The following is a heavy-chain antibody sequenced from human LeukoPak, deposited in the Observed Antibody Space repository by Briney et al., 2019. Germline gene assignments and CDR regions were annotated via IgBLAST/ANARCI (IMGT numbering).Heavy chain of an antibody. CDR3: ARVEMATIGDYFDY. V-gene: IGHV3-66*01. J-gene: IGHJ4*02. D-gene: IGHD5-24*01. CDR2: IYSGDST. Sequence: GGSLRLSCAASGFTVSSNYMSWVRQAPGKGLEWVSVIYSGDSTYYADSVKGRFTISRDNSKNTLYLQMNSLRAEDTAVYYCARVEMATIGDYFDYWGQGTLVTVSS. CDR1: GFTVSSNY.